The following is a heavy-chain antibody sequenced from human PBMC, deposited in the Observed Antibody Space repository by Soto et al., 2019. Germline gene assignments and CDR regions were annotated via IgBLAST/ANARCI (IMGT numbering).Heavy chain of an antibody. D-gene: IGHD6-19*01. CDR1: GFTFSSYG. CDR2: ISYDGSNK. Sequence: GGSLRLSCAASGFTFSSYGMHWVRQAPGKGLEWVAVISYDGSNKYYADSVKGRFTISRDNSKNTLYLQMNSLRAEDTAVYYCAKGSYEQWLAHFDYWGQGTLVTVSS. CDR3: AKGSYEQWLAHFDY. J-gene: IGHJ4*02. V-gene: IGHV3-30*18.